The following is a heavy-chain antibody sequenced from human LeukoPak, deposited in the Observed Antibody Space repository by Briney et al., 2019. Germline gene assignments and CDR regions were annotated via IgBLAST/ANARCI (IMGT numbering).Heavy chain of an antibody. Sequence: GGSLRLSCAVSGFTFSSYEMNWVRQAPGKGLEWVSYISSSGRTIYYADSVKGRFTISRGSAGNSLDLQMNSLRVEDTAVYYCARRAIAEGFDYWGQGTLVTVSS. J-gene: IGHJ4*02. CDR2: ISSSGRTI. CDR3: ARRAIAEGFDY. CDR1: GFTFSSYE. V-gene: IGHV3-48*03. D-gene: IGHD6-13*01.